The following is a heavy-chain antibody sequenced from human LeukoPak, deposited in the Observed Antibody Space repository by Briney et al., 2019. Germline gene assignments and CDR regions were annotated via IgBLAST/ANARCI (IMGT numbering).Heavy chain of an antibody. Sequence: GGSLRLSCVASGFTFSAYGMQWVRQAPGKGLEWVAFIWYDGTKKYYGESVRGRFTISRDNSENMVYLQMNSLRAEDTAVYYCAKGRSITIFGVVIFDAFDIWGQGTMVTVSS. V-gene: IGHV3-30*02. CDR1: GFTFSAYG. CDR2: IWYDGTKK. J-gene: IGHJ3*02. D-gene: IGHD3-3*01. CDR3: AKGRSITIFGVVIFDAFDI.